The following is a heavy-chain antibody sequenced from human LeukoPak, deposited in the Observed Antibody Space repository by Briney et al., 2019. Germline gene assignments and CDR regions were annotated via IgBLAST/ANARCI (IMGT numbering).Heavy chain of an antibody. CDR3: AKDFRIGYSAHFDY. Sequence: GGSLRLFCVASGFAFNTYSLSWVRQAPGQGLEWVSSISGSGGSTYYADSVKGRFSISRDNSKNTLYLQMDSLRGEDTAVYYCAKDFRIGYSAHFDYWGQGALVTVSS. J-gene: IGHJ4*02. D-gene: IGHD2-21*01. V-gene: IGHV3-23*01. CDR1: GFAFNTYS. CDR2: ISGSGGST.